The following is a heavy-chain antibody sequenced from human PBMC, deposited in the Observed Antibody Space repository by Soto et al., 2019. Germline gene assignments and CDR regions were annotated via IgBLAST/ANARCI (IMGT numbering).Heavy chain of an antibody. CDR2: TYYSGST. CDR3: ARDISKGDDKYAGAGFDI. CDR1: GVSVTSGDHY. D-gene: IGHD5-12*01. V-gene: IGHV4-30-4*01. Sequence: EQLQESGPGLVKPSQTLSLTCTVSGVSVTSGDHYWSWIRQPPGKGLEWIGYTYYSGSTHYNASLKSRVTISIDTSKNPCSLKLSTVTAADTAVYYCARDISKGDDKYAGAGFDIWGQGTMVTVSS. J-gene: IGHJ3*02.